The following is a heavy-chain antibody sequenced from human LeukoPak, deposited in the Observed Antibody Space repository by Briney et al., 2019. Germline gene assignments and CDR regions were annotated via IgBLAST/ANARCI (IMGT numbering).Heavy chain of an antibody. CDR3: ARDLGYYYDSSGYYYGAGLTGFDP. V-gene: IGHV4-59*01. CDR1: GGSISSYY. Sequence: SETLSLTCTVSGGSISSYYWSWIRQPPGEGLEWIGYIYYSGGTNYNPSLKSRVTISVDTSKNQFSLKLSSVTAADTAVYYCARDLGYYYDSSGYYYGAGLTGFDPWGQGTLVTVSS. D-gene: IGHD3-22*01. CDR2: IYYSGGT. J-gene: IGHJ5*02.